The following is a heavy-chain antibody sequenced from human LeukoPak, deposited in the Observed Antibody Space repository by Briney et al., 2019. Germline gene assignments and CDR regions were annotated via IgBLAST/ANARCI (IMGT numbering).Heavy chain of an antibody. J-gene: IGHJ3*02. V-gene: IGHV1-46*02. CDR1: GYTFNSYY. D-gene: IGHD1-26*01. Sequence: ASVKVSCKASGYTFNSYYMHWVRQDPGQGLEWTGIINPSGGSTSYAQKFQGRVTMTRDTSTSTVYMELSSLRSEDTAVYYCASLYSGSYKSPRDAFDIWGQGTMVTVSS. CDR2: INPSGGST. CDR3: ASLYSGSYKSPRDAFDI.